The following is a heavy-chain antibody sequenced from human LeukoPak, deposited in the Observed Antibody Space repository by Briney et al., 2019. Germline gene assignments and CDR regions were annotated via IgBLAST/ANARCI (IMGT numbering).Heavy chain of an antibody. CDR3: ARDRIAAAGEYYFDY. CDR1: GYSISSSNW. D-gene: IGHD6-13*01. J-gene: IGHJ4*02. V-gene: IGHV4-28*03. CDR2: IYYSGST. Sequence: SETLSLTCAVSGYSISSSNWWGWIRQPPGRGLEWIGYIYYSGSTNYNPSLKSRVTISVDTSKNQFSLKLSSVTAADTAVYYCARDRIAAAGEYYFDYWGQGTLVTVSS.